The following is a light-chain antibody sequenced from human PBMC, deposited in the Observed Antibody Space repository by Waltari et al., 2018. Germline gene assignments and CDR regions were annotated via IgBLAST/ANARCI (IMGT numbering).Light chain of an antibody. V-gene: IGKV1-5*03. CDR3: QQYNTYSS. CDR1: QAISNY. J-gene: IGKJ2*01. Sequence: DIQMTQSPSSLSASVGDRVTITSRASQAISNYLAWYQQRPGKAPILLIYKSSILKSGVPSRFSGSGSGTQFTLTIISLQPGDFATYYCQQYNTYSSFGQGTKLEI. CDR2: KSS.